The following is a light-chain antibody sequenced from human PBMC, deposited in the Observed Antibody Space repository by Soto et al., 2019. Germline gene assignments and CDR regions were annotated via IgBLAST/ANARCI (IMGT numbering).Light chain of an antibody. Sequence: EIVLTQSPGTLSLSPGESATLSCRASHSVSSSYLAWYQQKPGQAPRLLIYGASSRATGIPDRFSGSESGTDLTLTISRLEPEDFAVYYCQQYRSSPPWTFGQGTKGEIK. CDR1: HSVSSSY. V-gene: IGKV3-20*01. CDR3: QQYRSSPPWT. J-gene: IGKJ1*01. CDR2: GAS.